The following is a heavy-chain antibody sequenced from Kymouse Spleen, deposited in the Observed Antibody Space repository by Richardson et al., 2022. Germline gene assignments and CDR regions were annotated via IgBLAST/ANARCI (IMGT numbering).Heavy chain of an antibody. CDR1: GGSFSGYY. Sequence: QVQLQQWGAGLLKPSETLSLTCAVYGGSFSGYYWSWIRQPPGKGLEWIGEINHSGSTNYNPSLKSRVTISVDTSKNQFSLKLSSVTAADTAVYYCARSWNYVGDYWGQGTLVTVSS. V-gene: IGHV4-34*01. CDR2: INHSGST. J-gene: IGHJ4*02. CDR3: ARSWNYVGDY. D-gene: IGHD1-7*01.